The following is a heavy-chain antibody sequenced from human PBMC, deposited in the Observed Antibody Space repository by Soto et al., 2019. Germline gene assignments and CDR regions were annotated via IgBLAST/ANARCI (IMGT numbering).Heavy chain of an antibody. CDR3: ASPVHTDRWYFDL. Sequence: EVQLVESGGGLVQPGGSLRLSCAASGFTFSSYEMNWVRQAPGKGLEWVSYISSSGSTIYYADSVKGRFTISRDNAKNSLYLQMNSLRAEDTAVYYCASPVHTDRWYFDLWGRGTLVTVSS. CDR1: GFTFSSYE. J-gene: IGHJ2*01. D-gene: IGHD1-1*01. CDR2: ISSSGSTI. V-gene: IGHV3-48*03.